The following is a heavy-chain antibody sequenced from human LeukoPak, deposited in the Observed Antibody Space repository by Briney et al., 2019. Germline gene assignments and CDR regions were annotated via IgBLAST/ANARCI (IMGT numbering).Heavy chain of an antibody. CDR3: ARGYCSSTSCSDYYYYGMDV. J-gene: IGHJ6*02. D-gene: IGHD2-2*01. V-gene: IGHV1-18*01. Sequence: ASVKVSCKASGYTFTSYAMHWVRQAPGQGLEWMGWISAYNGNTNYAQKLQGRVTMTTDTSTSTAYMELRSLRSDDTAVYYCARGYCSSTSCSDYYYYGMDVWGQGTTVTVSS. CDR2: ISAYNGNT. CDR1: GYTFTSYA.